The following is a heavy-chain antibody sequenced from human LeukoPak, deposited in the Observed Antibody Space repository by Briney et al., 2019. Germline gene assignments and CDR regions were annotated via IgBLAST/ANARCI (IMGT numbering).Heavy chain of an antibody. V-gene: IGHV4-59*01. Sequence: SETLSLTCTVSGGSISSYYWSWIRQPPGKGLEWIGYIYYSGSTNYNPSLKSRVTISVDTSKNQFSLKLSSVIAADTAVYYCARVSSSWSDAFDIWGQGTMVTVSS. CDR3: ARVSSSWSDAFDI. J-gene: IGHJ3*02. D-gene: IGHD6-13*01. CDR1: GGSISSYY. CDR2: IYYSGST.